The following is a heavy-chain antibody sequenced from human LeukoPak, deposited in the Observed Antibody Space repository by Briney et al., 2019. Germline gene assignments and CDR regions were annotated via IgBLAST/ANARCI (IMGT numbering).Heavy chain of an antibody. V-gene: IGHV3-74*01. CDR1: GFTFSSYW. CDR2: IKSDGST. CDR3: ARAPSEIGGYYPEYFRH. J-gene: IGHJ1*01. Sequence: GGSLRLSCAASGFTFSSYWMHWVRQAPGKGLVWVPRIKSDGSTNYADSVKGRFTISRDNAKNTVSLQMNSLRAEDTGVYYCARAPSEIGGYYPEYFRHWGQGTLVTVSS. D-gene: IGHD3-22*01.